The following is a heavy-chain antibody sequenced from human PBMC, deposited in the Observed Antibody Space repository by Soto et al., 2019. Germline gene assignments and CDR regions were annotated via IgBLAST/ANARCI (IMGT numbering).Heavy chain of an antibody. CDR2: ISGSGGST. CDR3: AIGGYYYDSSGYHAEYFQH. CDR1: GFTFSSYA. V-gene: IGHV3-23*01. Sequence: DVQLLESGGGLVQPGGSLRLSCAASGFTFSSYAMSWVRQAPGKGLEWVSAISGSGGSTYYADSVKGRFTISRDNSKNTLYLQMNSLRAEDTAVYYCAIGGYYYDSSGYHAEYFQHWGQGTLVTVSS. J-gene: IGHJ1*01. D-gene: IGHD3-22*01.